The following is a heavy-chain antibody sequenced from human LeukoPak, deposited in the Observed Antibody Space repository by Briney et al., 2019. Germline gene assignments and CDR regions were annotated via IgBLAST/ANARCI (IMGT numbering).Heavy chain of an antibody. CDR1: GGSFSGYY. V-gene: IGHV4-34*01. J-gene: IGHJ4*02. CDR3: ARTNSVVVPAAMPLDY. D-gene: IGHD2-2*01. CDR2: INHSGST. Sequence: PSETLSLTCAVYGGSFSGYYWSWIRQPPGKGLEWIGEINHSGSTNYNPYLKSRVTISVDTSKNQFSMKLNSVTAAETAVYYWARTNSVVVPAAMPLDYWGQGTLVTVSS.